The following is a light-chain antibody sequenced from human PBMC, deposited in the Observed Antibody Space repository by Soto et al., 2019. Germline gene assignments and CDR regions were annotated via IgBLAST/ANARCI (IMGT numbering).Light chain of an antibody. V-gene: IGKV3-15*01. CDR3: QQYNNWPLYT. CDR1: QSVSRN. J-gene: IGKJ2*01. Sequence: EIVMTQSPATLSVSPGERATLSCRASQSVSRNLAWYQQKPGQAPRRLIYGASTRATGIPARFSGSGSGTEFTLTISRLQSEDFAVYYCQQYNNWPLYTFGQGTKLEIK. CDR2: GAS.